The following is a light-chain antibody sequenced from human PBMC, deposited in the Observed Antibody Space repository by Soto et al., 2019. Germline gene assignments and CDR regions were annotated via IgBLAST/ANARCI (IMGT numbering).Light chain of an antibody. CDR3: QHYGSSPSLT. V-gene: IGKV3-20*01. J-gene: IGKJ4*01. Sequence: EIVLTQSPCTLSLSPGERATLSCRASQSVSSSYLAWYQQKPGQAPRLLIYGASSRATGIPDRFSGSGSGRGLTLTISRLEPDDFAVYYCQHYGSSPSLTFGGGTKVEIK. CDR1: QSVSSSY. CDR2: GAS.